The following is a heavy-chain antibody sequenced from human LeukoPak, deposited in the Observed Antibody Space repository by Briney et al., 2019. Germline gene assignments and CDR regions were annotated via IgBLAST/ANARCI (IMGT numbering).Heavy chain of an antibody. J-gene: IGHJ4*02. CDR3: ARVNLNYYGSGSYLY. D-gene: IGHD3-10*01. CDR1: GYPFIGYY. CDR2: INPETGAT. V-gene: IGHV1-2*02. Sequence: ASVKVSCKASGYPFIGYYIHWVRQGPGQGLEWLGWINPETGATKYAQRFEGRVTLTRDTSVTTAHMELSGLRSDDSAVYYCARVNLNYYGSGSYLYWGQGSQVPVSS.